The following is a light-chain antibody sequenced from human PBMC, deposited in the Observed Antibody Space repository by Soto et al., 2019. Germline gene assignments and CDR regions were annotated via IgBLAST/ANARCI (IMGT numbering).Light chain of an antibody. CDR1: QSVSSYY. CDR3: QQCGSSPWT. Sequence: IVLTQSPGTMSLSPVERATLSCSPSQSVSSYYLAWYQQKPGQAPRLLIYAASSRATGIPDRFSGGGSGTDFTLTISRLEPEDFAVYYCQQCGSSPWTFGQGTKVDI. J-gene: IGKJ1*01. V-gene: IGKV3-20*01. CDR2: AAS.